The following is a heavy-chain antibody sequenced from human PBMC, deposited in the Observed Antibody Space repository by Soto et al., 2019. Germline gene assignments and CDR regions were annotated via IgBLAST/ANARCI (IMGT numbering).Heavy chain of an antibody. Sequence: PWWSLRLSCASSVFTFISYVMNWVRHSPGKGLEWVSGISGSGNSTYYADSVMGRFTISRDNSKNTLYLQMNSLRAEDTDVYYCARRELHYYYYYGMDVWGQGTTVTVYS. J-gene: IGHJ6*02. CDR2: ISGSGNST. D-gene: IGHD1-7*01. CDR3: ARRELHYYYYYGMDV. V-gene: IGHV3-23*01. CDR1: VFTFISYV.